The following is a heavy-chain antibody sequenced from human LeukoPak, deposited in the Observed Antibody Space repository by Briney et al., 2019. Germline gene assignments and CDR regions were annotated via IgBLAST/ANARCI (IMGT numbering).Heavy chain of an antibody. V-gene: IGHV4-39*01. CDR1: GGSISSSSYS. D-gene: IGHD5-18*01. CDR3: ARWDTAMVDFDY. J-gene: IGHJ4*02. CDR2: IYYSGST. Sequence: PSETLSLTCTVSGGSISSSSYSWGWIRQPPGTGLEWIGSIYYSGSTYYNPSLKSRVTISVDTSKNQFSLKLSSVTAADTAVYYCARWDTAMVDFDYWGQGTLVTVSS.